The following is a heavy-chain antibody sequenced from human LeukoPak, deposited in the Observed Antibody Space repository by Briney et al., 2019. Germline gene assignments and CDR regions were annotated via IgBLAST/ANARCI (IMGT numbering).Heavy chain of an antibody. D-gene: IGHD3-10*01. CDR1: GFTFSNAW. Sequence: GGSLRLSCAASGFTFSNAWMSWVRQAPGKGLEWVGRIKSKTDGGTTDYAAPVKGRFAISRDGSKNTLYLQMNSLKTEDTAVYYCTTEMTNYYYGSGNFDYWGQGTLVTVSS. J-gene: IGHJ4*02. CDR3: TTEMTNYYYGSGNFDY. V-gene: IGHV3-15*01. CDR2: IKSKTDGGTT.